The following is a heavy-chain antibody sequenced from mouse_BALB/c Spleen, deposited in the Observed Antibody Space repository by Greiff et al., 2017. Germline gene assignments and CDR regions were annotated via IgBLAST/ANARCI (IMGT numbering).Heavy chain of an antibody. CDR2: INSNGGST. CDR1: GFTFSSYY. J-gene: IGHJ4*01. V-gene: IGHV5-6-2*01. Sequence: EVKLVESGGGLVKPGGSLKLSCAASGFTFSSYYMSWVRQTPEKRLELVAAINSNGGSTYYPDTVKGRCTISRDNAKNTLYLQMSSLKSEDTALYYCASHYYGYLYAMDDWGQGTSVTVSS. D-gene: IGHD1-2*01. CDR3: ASHYYGYLYAMDD.